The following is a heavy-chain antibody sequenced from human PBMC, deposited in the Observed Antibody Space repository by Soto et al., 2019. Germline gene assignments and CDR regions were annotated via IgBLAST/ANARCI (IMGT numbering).Heavy chain of an antibody. Sequence: PSETLSLTCSVSGDSISSVAHYWAWIRQPPGKGLEWIGSLYYTGSTYYNPSLRSRAAMSIDTSKNQFSLKLSSVTAADTAVYYCARGYGRNFDYWGQGTLVTVSS. D-gene: IGHD5-18*01. CDR2: LYYTGST. CDR3: ARGYGRNFDY. V-gene: IGHV4-39*01. J-gene: IGHJ4*02. CDR1: GDSISSVAHY.